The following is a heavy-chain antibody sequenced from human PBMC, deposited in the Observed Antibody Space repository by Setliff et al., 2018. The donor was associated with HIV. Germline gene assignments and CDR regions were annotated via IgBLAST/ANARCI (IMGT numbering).Heavy chain of an antibody. Sequence: ASVKVPCKASGYTFTGLYIHWVRQAPGQGLEWMGRINPNSGVTNSAQKFQGRVTMTRDTSISTAYLELSRLRYDDTTVYYCARDRNDLWSGTLSGLHAVDVWGQGTMVTVSS. D-gene: IGHD3-3*01. CDR3: ARDRNDLWSGTLSGLHAVDV. J-gene: IGHJ3*01. CDR2: INPNSGVT. V-gene: IGHV1-2*06. CDR1: GYTFTGLY.